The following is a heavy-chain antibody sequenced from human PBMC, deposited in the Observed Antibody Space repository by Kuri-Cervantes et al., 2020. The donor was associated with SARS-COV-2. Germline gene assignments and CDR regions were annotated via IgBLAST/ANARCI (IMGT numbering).Heavy chain of an antibody. J-gene: IGHJ4*02. CDR1: GFSFSDYY. CDR2: ISSSTTYT. D-gene: IGHD5-12*01. Sequence: GESLKISCAASGFSFSDYYIIWIRQAPGKGLEWVSYISSSTTYTNHADSVKGRFTISRDNAKNSLYLQMSSLRAEDTAVYYCVKDLIGYWAFDYWGQGTLVTVSS. CDR3: VKDLIGYWAFDY. V-gene: IGHV3-11*06.